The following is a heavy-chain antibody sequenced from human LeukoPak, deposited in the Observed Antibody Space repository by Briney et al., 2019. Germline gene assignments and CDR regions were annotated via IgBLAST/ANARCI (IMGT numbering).Heavy chain of an antibody. D-gene: IGHD6-13*01. J-gene: IGHJ4*02. Sequence: GGSLRLSCAASGFTFSSYEMNWVRQAPGKGLEWVSYISSSGSTIYYADSVKGRFTISRDNAKNSLYLQMNSLRAEDTALYYCAREGQQLAIGYFDYWGLGTLVTVSS. CDR1: GFTFSSYE. V-gene: IGHV3-48*03. CDR3: AREGQQLAIGYFDY. CDR2: ISSSGSTI.